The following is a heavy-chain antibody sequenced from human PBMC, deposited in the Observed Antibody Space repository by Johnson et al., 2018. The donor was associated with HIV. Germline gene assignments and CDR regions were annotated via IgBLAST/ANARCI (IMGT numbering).Heavy chain of an antibody. CDR3: AKDERQLGGWSHAFDM. V-gene: IGHV3-30*02. CDR1: GFTFSSYG. J-gene: IGHJ3*02. CDR2: IRYDGSNK. D-gene: IGHD7-27*01. Sequence: QVQLVESGGGVVQPGGSLRLSCAASGFTFSSYGMHWVRQAPGKGLEWVAFIRYDGSNKYYADSVKGRFTISRDNSKNTLYLQMKSLRGEDTAIYYCAKDERQLGGWSHAFDMWGQGTKVSVSS.